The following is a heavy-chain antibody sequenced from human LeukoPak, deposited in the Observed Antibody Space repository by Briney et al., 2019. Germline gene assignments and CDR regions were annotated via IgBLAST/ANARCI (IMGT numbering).Heavy chain of an antibody. CDR3: ARFNSTYYYYDC. J-gene: IGHJ4*02. Sequence: SQTLSLTCTVSSNSTSSGDYYWSWIRQPAGKGLEWIGRIYTSGSTNYNPSLKSRATVSVDTSRNQFSLKLSSVTALDTAVYYCARFNSTYYYYDCWGQGTLVTVSS. D-gene: IGHD2/OR15-2a*01. CDR1: SNSTSSGDYY. CDR2: IYTSGST. V-gene: IGHV4-61*02.